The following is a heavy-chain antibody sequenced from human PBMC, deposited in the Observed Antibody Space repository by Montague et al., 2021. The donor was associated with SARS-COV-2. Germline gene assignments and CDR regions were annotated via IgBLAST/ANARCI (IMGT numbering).Heavy chain of an antibody. CDR1: GFSLSSSGVG. J-gene: IGHJ6*02. D-gene: IGHD3-10*01. CDR2: IFWDDAK. V-gene: IGHV2-5*02. Sequence: PALVTPTQTLTLTCTFSGFSLSSSGVGVGWIRQPPGKALEWLALIFWDDAKRYSPSLNNRLTISKDTSKNQVVLTMTNMDPVDTATYYCAHTAWGFGELSWGPKSRHYYYAIDDWGQGTTVTVSS. CDR3: AHTAWGFGELSWGPKSRHYYYAIDD.